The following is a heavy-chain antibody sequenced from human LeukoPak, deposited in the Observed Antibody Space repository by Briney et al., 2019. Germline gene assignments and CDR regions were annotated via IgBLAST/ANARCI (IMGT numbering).Heavy chain of an antibody. CDR1: GFTFDDYG. CDR3: ARDMYYYDSSGYYPDY. V-gene: IGHV3-20*04. Sequence: GGSLRLSCAASGFTFDDYGMSWVRHAPGKGLEWVSGINWNGGSTGYADSVKVRFTISRDNAKNSLYLQMNSLRAEDTALYYCARDMYYYDSSGYYPDYWGQGTLVTVSS. J-gene: IGHJ4*02. D-gene: IGHD3-22*01. CDR2: INWNGGST.